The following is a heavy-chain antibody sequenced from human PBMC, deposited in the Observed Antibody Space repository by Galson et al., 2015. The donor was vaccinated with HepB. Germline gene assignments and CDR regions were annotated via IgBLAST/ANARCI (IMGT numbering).Heavy chain of an antibody. D-gene: IGHD3-16*02. CDR1: GFTFSDYY. Sequence: SLRLSCAASGFTFSDYYMTWVRQAPGKGLEWVSSISNSDTDVYYANSVKGRFTISRDNAKNSLYLQMNSLRAEDTAVYYCARELIGKTNFGAIGYWGQGTLVTVSS. J-gene: IGHJ4*02. V-gene: IGHV3-11*01. CDR2: ISNSDTDV. CDR3: ARELIGKTNFGAIGY.